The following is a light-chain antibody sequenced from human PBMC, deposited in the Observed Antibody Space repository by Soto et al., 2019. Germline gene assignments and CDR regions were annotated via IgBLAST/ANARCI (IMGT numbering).Light chain of an antibody. CDR2: DAS. V-gene: IGKV3-11*01. Sequence: EIVLTQSPATLSLSPGARATLSCRASQGGSCYLAWYQKTPGPAPRLLIYDASNRATGIPARFSGSGSGTDFTLTISSLEPEDFAVYYCQQRSNWPLTFGGGTKVDIK. CDR1: QGGSCY. CDR3: QQRSNWPLT. J-gene: IGKJ4*01.